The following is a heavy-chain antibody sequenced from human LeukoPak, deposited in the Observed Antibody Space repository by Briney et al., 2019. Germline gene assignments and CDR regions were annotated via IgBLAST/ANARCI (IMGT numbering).Heavy chain of an antibody. CDR3: ARDGHYDSSGYCYDPEYFQH. D-gene: IGHD3-22*01. J-gene: IGHJ1*01. CDR2: IYYSGST. V-gene: IGHV4-59*01. Sequence: SETLSLTYTVSGGSISSYYWSWIRQPPGKGLEWIGYIYYSGSTNYNPSLKSRVTISVDTSKNQFSLKLSSVTAADTAVYYCARDGHYDSSGYCYDPEYFQHWGQGTLVTVSS. CDR1: GGSISSYY.